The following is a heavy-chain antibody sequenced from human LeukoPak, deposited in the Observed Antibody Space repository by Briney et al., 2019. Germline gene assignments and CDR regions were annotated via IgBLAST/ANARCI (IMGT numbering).Heavy chain of an antibody. D-gene: IGHD1-14*01. V-gene: IGHV1-69*04. CDR3: ARDQPRARYFDY. J-gene: IGHJ4*02. Sequence: SVKVSCKASGGTFSNYSIGWVRQAPGQGLEWMGRIIPILNIPNNAQKFQGRVTITADKSTSTAYMELSSLRSEDTAVYYCARDQPRARYFDYWGQGTLVTVSS. CDR2: IIPILNIP. CDR1: GGTFSNYS.